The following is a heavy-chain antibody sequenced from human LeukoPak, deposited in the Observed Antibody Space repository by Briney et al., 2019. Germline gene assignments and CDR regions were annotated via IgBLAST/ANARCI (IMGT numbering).Heavy chain of an antibody. D-gene: IGHD3-10*01. V-gene: IGHV4-59*08. Sequence: SETLSLTCTVSGGSISSYYWSWIRQPPGKGLEWIGYIYYSGSTNYNPSLKSRVTISVDTSKNQFPLKLSSATAADTAVYYCASSEGTVDAFDIWGQGTMVTVSS. CDR3: ASSEGTVDAFDI. CDR1: GGSISSYY. J-gene: IGHJ3*02. CDR2: IYYSGST.